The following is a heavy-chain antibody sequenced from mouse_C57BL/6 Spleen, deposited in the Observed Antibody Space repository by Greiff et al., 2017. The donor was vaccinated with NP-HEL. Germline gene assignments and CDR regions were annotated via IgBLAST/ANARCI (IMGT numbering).Heavy chain of an antibody. D-gene: IGHD2-3*01. Sequence: EVKLQESGPGLVKPSQSLSLTCSVTGYSITSGYYWNWIRQFPGNKLEWMGYISYDGSNNYNPSLKNRISITRDTSKNQFFLKLNSVTTEDTATYYCAREHDGGYFDVWGTGTTVTVSS. J-gene: IGHJ1*03. CDR1: GYSITSGYY. V-gene: IGHV3-6*01. CDR2: ISYDGSN. CDR3: AREHDGGYFDV.